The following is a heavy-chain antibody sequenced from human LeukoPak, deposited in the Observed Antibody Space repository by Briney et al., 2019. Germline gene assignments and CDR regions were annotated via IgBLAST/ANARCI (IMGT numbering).Heavy chain of an antibody. CDR2: IYYSGST. D-gene: IGHD1-26*01. CDR1: GGSISSSSYY. CDR3: ARYMGPSGWSNWSAP. V-gene: IGHV4-39*01. J-gene: IGHJ5*02. Sequence: SETLSLTCTVSGGSISSSSYYWGWIRQPPGKGLEWIVRIYYSGSTYYNPSLNSRVTISVDTSKNQFSKKLGSVTAAHTAMYYCARYMGPSGWSNWSAPWGQGNLVTASS.